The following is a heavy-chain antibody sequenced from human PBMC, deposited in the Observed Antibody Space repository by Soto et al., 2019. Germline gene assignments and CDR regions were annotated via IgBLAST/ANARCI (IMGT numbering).Heavy chain of an antibody. D-gene: IGHD6-13*01. CDR3: ARSPGSSWHGYFPH. Sequence: QITLKESGPTLVKPTQTLTLTCTFSGFSLTTYGVGVAWIRQPPGKALEWLTLIFWDDDKRYSPSLKSRLTITKDTSKDQVVLTMTNMDPVDTATYYCARSPGSSWHGYFPHWGQGTLVTVSS. CDR2: IFWDDDK. CDR1: GFSLTTYGVG. J-gene: IGHJ1*01. V-gene: IGHV2-5*02.